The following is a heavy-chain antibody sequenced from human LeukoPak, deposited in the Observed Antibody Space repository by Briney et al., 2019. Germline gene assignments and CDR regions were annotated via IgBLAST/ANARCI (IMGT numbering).Heavy chain of an antibody. CDR2: INDDGSEK. V-gene: IGHV3-7*01. Sequence: GGSLSLSCAASGFPFTSYWMVWVRQAPGKGLEWVANINDDGSEKNYLESLKGRFTISRDNANNSVSLHMTALRAEDTAIYYCGRIFNIWGTFRDTWGQGTQVTVSS. J-gene: IGHJ4*02. D-gene: IGHD3-16*02. CDR1: GFPFTSYW. CDR3: GRIFNIWGTFRDT.